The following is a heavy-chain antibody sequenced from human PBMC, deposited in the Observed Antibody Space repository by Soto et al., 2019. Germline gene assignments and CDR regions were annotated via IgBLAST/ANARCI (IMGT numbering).Heavy chain of an antibody. V-gene: IGHV3-23*01. Sequence: GSLRLSCAASGCTFDNYAMNWVRQAPGKGLEWVSGISGSGEYTYYAVSVKGRFTISRDNSKNTLYLQMDSLRTEDTAVYYCAKAKCGDTCYYRIDRRGQGTQGTVSS. CDR1: GCTFDNYA. CDR2: ISGSGEYT. D-gene: IGHD2-21*01. J-gene: IGHJ4*02. CDR3: AKAKCGDTCYYRIDR.